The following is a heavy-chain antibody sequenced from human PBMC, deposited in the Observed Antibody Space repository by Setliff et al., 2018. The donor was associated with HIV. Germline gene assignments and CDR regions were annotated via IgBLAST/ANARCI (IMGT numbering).Heavy chain of an antibody. V-gene: IGHV3-15*01. J-gene: IGHJ3*01. Sequence: GSLRLSCAASGFTFSNAWMSWVRQAPGKGLEWVGRIKSKTDGGTTDYAAPVKGRFSISRDNVERNVFLEMNNLRPEDTALYYCARHWGRDLGHAFEAWGQGTMVTVSS. CDR2: IKSKTDGGTT. CDR1: GFTFSNAW. D-gene: IGHD3-16*01. CDR3: ARHWGRDLGHAFEA.